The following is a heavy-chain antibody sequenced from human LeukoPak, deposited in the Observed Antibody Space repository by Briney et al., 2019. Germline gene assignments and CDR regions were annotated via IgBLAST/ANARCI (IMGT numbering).Heavy chain of an antibody. CDR3: ARSQDTAGPDAFDI. D-gene: IGHD5-18*01. CDR1: GFTVSSNY. CDR2: VYSGGST. J-gene: IGHJ3*02. V-gene: IGHV3-53*04. Sequence: GGSLRLSCAASGFTVSSNYMSWVRQAPGKGLEWISLVYSGGSTYYADSVKGRFTISRHNSKNTLYLQMNSLRAEDTAVYYCARSQDTAGPDAFDIWGQGTMVTVSS.